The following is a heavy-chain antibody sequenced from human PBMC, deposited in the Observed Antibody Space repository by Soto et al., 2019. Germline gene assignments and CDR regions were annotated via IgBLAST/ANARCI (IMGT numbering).Heavy chain of an antibody. Sequence: EVQLVESGGGLVQPGGSLRLSCAASEFTFSSFWMSWVRQAPGKGLEWVANIKEDGSEKYYVDSVKGRFTISRDNAKNSLFLQMNSLKTEDTAVYYCTRDFQGYWGQGTLVTVSS. CDR1: EFTFSSFW. V-gene: IGHV3-7*01. CDR2: IKEDGSEK. J-gene: IGHJ4*02. CDR3: TRDFQGY.